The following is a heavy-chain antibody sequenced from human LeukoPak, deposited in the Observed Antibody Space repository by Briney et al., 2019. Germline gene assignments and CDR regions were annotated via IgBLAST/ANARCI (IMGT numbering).Heavy chain of an antibody. Sequence: GGSLRLSCAVSGFTVSSNYMSWVRQAPGKGLEWVSIIYSNGSTYYADSVKGRFTISRDNAKNSLYLQMNSLRAEDTAVYYCTREGHSNYNYWGQGTLVTVSS. D-gene: IGHD4-11*01. CDR2: IYSNGST. V-gene: IGHV3-53*01. CDR1: GFTVSSNY. CDR3: TREGHSNYNY. J-gene: IGHJ4*02.